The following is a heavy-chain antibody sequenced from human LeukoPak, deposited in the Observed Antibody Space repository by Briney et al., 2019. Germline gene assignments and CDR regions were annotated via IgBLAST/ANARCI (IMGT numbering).Heavy chain of an antibody. Sequence: GGSLRLSCAASGFTFSSYWMSWVRQAPGKGLEWVANVKQAGSEKYYVDSVKGRFTISRDNAKNSLYLQMNSLRAEDTALYYCAKDIAAAGTLGFDYWGQGTLVTVSS. CDR1: GFTFSSYW. CDR3: AKDIAAAGTLGFDY. CDR2: VKQAGSEK. D-gene: IGHD6-13*01. J-gene: IGHJ4*02. V-gene: IGHV3-7*03.